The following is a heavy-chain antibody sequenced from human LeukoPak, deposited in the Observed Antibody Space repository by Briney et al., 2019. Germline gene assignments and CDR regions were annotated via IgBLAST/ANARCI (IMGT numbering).Heavy chain of an antibody. CDR3: ARDGSPAGATSYSDY. CDR2: IYYSGST. D-gene: IGHD1-26*01. Sequence: SETLSLTCTVSGGSINSGDYYWSWIRQPPGKGLEWIGYIYYSGSTYYNPSLKSRVTISVDTSKNQFSLKLSSVTAADTAVYYCARDGSPAGATSYSDYWGQGTLVTVSS. V-gene: IGHV4-30-4*08. CDR1: GGSINSGDYY. J-gene: IGHJ4*02.